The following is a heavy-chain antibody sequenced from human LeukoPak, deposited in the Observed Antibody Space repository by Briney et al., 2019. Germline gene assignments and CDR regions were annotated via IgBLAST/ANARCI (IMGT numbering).Heavy chain of an antibody. CDR1: GFTFSSYG. Sequence: GGSLRLSCAASGFTFSSYGMSWVRQAPGKGLEWVANIKQDGNEKYYVDSVKGRFAISRDNAKNSLYLQMNSLRAEDTAVYYCARKDYTSSWYFLYWGQGTLVTVSS. J-gene: IGHJ4*02. D-gene: IGHD6-13*01. CDR2: IKQDGNEK. V-gene: IGHV3-7*01. CDR3: ARKDYTSSWYFLY.